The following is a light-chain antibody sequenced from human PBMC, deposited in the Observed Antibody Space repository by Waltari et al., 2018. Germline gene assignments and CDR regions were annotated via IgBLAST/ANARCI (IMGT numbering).Light chain of an antibody. CDR3: QQYNSYSQD. Sequence: DIQMTQSPSTLSASVGDRVTITCRASQSISSWLAWYQQKPGKAPKPLIYKASSLESGFPSRFSGSGSVTEFTLTISSLQPDDFATYYCQQYNSYSQDFGGGTKVEIK. CDR2: KAS. CDR1: QSISSW. V-gene: IGKV1-5*03. J-gene: IGKJ4*01.